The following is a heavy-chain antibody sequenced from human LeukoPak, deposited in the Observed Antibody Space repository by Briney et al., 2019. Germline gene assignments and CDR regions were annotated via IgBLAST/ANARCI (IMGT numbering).Heavy chain of an antibody. CDR3: AHRLSGATLGRYFDY. Sequence: SGPTLVNPTQTLTLTCTFSGLSLSTSGVGVGWIRQPPGKALEWLALIYWNDDKRYSPSLKSRLTITKDTSKNQVVLTMTNMDPVDTATYYCAHRLSGATLGRYFDYWGQGTLVTVSS. V-gene: IGHV2-5*01. D-gene: IGHD7-27*01. J-gene: IGHJ4*02. CDR2: IYWNDDK. CDR1: GLSLSTSGVG.